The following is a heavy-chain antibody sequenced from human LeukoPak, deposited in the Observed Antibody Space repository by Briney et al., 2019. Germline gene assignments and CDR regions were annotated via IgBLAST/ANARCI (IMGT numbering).Heavy chain of an antibody. D-gene: IGHD3-16*01. J-gene: IGHJ5*02. CDR3: ARGLFGAGKGWFDP. Sequence: PSETLSLTCAVYGGSFSGYYLSWVRQPPGKGLEWIGEINHSGSTNYNPSLKSRVTISVDTSKNQFSLKLSSVTAADTAVYYCARGLFGAGKGWFDPWGQGTLVTVSS. V-gene: IGHV4-34*01. CDR1: GGSFSGYY. CDR2: INHSGST.